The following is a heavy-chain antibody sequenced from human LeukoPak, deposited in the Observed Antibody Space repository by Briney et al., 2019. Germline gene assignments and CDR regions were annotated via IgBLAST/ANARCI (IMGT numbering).Heavy chain of an antibody. Sequence: ASVKVSCKASGGTFSSYAISWVRQAPAQGLEWMGGIIPIFGTANYAQKFQGRVTITADESTSTAYMELSSLRSEDTAVYYCARDTAGVFDYWGQGTLVTVSS. D-gene: IGHD6-13*01. CDR2: IIPIFGTA. CDR1: GGTFSSYA. J-gene: IGHJ4*02. V-gene: IGHV1-69*01. CDR3: ARDTAGVFDY.